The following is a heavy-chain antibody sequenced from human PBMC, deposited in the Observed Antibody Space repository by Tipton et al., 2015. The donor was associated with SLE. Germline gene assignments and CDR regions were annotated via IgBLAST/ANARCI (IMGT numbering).Heavy chain of an antibody. Sequence: SLRLSCAASGFTFSSYSMNWVRQAPGKGLEWVSSISSSSSYIYYADSVKGRFTISRDNAKNSLYLQMNSLRAEDTAVYYCARVDIVVVTPKAFDIWGQGTMVTVSS. CDR2: ISSSSSYI. V-gene: IGHV3-21*03. CDR1: GFTFSSYS. D-gene: IGHD2-21*02. CDR3: ARVDIVVVTPKAFDI. J-gene: IGHJ3*02.